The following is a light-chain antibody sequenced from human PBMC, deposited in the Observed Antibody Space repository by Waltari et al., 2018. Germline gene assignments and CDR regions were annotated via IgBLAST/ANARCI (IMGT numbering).Light chain of an antibody. CDR2: EVS. CDR3: RHDVHVPVK. Sequence: SLPHRYVKTYLSWYQKRPGQSPQLLFSEVSSGFSGVPDRFSGSGSCTDFTLNISRVEPEDVALYYCRHDVHVPVKFGGGTKVEIQ. CDR1: SLPHRYVKTY. J-gene: IGKJ4*02. V-gene: IGKV2-29*03.